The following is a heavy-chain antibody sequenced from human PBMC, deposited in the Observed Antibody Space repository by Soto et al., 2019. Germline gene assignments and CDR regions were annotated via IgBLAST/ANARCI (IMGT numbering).Heavy chain of an antibody. CDR2: IYHSGST. V-gene: IGHV4-4*02. Sequence: QVQLQESGPGLVKPSGTLSLTCAVSGGSISSSNWWSWVRQPPGKGLEWIGEIYHSGSTNYNPSLKSRVTISVDKSKNQFSLKLSSVTAADTAVYYCARRIAAAGGYYYYYGMDVWGQGTTVTVSS. CDR1: GGSISSSNW. D-gene: IGHD6-13*01. J-gene: IGHJ6*02. CDR3: ARRIAAAGGYYYYYGMDV.